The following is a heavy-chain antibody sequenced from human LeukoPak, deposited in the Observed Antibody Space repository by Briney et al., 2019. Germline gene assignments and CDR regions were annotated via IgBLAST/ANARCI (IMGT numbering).Heavy chain of an antibody. CDR1: GYTFTGYH. V-gene: IGHV1-2*02. D-gene: IGHD3-22*01. Sequence: ASVKVSCKASGYTFTGYHMHWVRQAPGQGLEWIGWINPNSGGTNYARKFQGRVTMTRDTSISTAYMELSRLRSDDTAVYYCARGITMIVVVKGFDYWGQGTLVTVSS. CDR3: ARGITMIVVVKGFDY. J-gene: IGHJ4*02. CDR2: INPNSGGT.